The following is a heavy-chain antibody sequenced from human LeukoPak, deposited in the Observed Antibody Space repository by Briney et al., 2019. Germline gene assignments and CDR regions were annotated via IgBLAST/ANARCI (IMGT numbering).Heavy chain of an antibody. J-gene: IGHJ2*01. V-gene: IGHV3-21*01. CDR3: ARDGLAAATLHWCFDL. CDR1: GFTFSSYS. CDR2: ISSSSSYI. Sequence: GSLRLSCAVSGFTFSSYSINWVRQAPGKGLEWVSSISSSSSYIYYADSVKGRFTISRDNARNSLYLQMNSLRAEDTAVYYCARDGLAAATLHWCFDLWGRGTLVTVSS. D-gene: IGHD2-15*01.